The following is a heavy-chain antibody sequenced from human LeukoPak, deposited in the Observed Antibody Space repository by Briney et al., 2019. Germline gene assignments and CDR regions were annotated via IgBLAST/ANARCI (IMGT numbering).Heavy chain of an antibody. D-gene: IGHD3-22*01. CDR2: INHSGST. CDR1: GGSFSGYY. J-gene: IGHJ3*02. V-gene: IGHV4-34*01. Sequence: PSETLSLTCAVYGGSFSGYYWSWIRQPPGKGLEWIGEINHSGSTNYNPSLKSRVTISVDTSKNQFSLKLSSATAADTAVYYCARGKYYDSSGYSRRAFDIWGQGTMVTVSS. CDR3: ARGKYYDSSGYSRRAFDI.